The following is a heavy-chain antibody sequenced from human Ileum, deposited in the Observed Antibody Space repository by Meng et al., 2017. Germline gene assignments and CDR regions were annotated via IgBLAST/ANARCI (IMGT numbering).Heavy chain of an antibody. Sequence: HVPFRHGGAGLFKPSETLSLTWPVFGGSFRNYYLTWIRQSPGKGLEWIGEIHPSGSTYYSPSLQSRVTITLDTSKNQFSLTLNSVTAADTAVYYCARGDDWAKSGNFWGQGTLVTVSS. CDR2: IHPSGST. D-gene: IGHD3-9*01. J-gene: IGHJ4*02. CDR3: ARGDDWAKSGNF. CDR1: GGSFRNYY. V-gene: IGHV4-34*01.